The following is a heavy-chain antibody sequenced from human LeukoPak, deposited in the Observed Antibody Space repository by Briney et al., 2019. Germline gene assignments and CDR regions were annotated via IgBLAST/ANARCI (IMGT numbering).Heavy chain of an antibody. CDR3: AGDRGYCSGGSCSPYFDY. Sequence: GRSLRLSCAASGFTFSSYAMHWVRQAPGKGLEWVAVISYDGSNKYYADSVKGRFTISRDNSKNTLYLQMNSLRAEDTAVYYCAGDRGYCSGGSCSPYFDYWGQGTLVTVSS. CDR1: GFTFSSYA. J-gene: IGHJ4*02. V-gene: IGHV3-30*04. D-gene: IGHD2-15*01. CDR2: ISYDGSNK.